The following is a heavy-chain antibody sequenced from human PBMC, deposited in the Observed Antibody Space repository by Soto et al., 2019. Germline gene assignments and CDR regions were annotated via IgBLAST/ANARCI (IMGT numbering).Heavy chain of an antibody. CDR1: VFTFGDYA. D-gene: IGHD3-22*01. CDR2: IRSKAYGGTT. V-gene: IGHV3-49*03. Sequence: PGGSLRLSCTASVFTFGDYAMSWFRQAPGKGLEWVGFIRSKAYGGTTEYAASVKGRFTISRDDSKSIAYLQMNSLKTEDTAVYYCTRVTTMIVVVIDYYGMDVWGQGTTVTVSS. J-gene: IGHJ6*02. CDR3: TRVTTMIVVVIDYYGMDV.